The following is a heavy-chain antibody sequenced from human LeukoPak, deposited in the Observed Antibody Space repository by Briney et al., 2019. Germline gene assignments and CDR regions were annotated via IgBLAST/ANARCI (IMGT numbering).Heavy chain of an antibody. Sequence: QTGGTLRLSCAASGFTFSSYGMSWVRQAPGKGLEWVSAISGSGGSTYYADSVKGRFTISRDNSKNTLYLQMNSLRAEDTAVYYCAKDRVDGSGSQFDSWGQGSLVIVS. CDR1: GFTFSSYG. J-gene: IGHJ4*02. D-gene: IGHD3-10*01. CDR3: AKDRVDGSGSQFDS. CDR2: ISGSGGST. V-gene: IGHV3-23*01.